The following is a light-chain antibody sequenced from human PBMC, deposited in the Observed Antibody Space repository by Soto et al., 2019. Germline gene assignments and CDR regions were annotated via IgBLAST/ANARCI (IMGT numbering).Light chain of an antibody. CDR2: GAS. CDR3: QQYNNWPLT. Sequence: EVVITQAPATLSVSPGERATLSCRASQSVSSSLALYQQKPGQAPRLLIYGASTRATGIPAWFSGSGSGTEFTLTISSLQSEDFAVYYCQQYNNWPLTFGGGTKVDIK. J-gene: IGKJ4*01. V-gene: IGKV3-15*01. CDR1: QSVSSS.